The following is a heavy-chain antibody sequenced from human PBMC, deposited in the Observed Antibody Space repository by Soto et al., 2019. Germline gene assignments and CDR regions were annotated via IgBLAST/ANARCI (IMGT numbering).Heavy chain of an antibody. V-gene: IGHV4-34*01. CDR1: WGHCFGSF. D-gene: IGHD1-26*01. CDR3: ARGLITGSSYSGGWYYFDH. CDR2: INDSGST. Sequence: SGTLSLICDILWGHCFGSFWTWTAEASGAGLQWIGQINDSGSTYYNPSLKSRVIISMHTSNDQFSLELTSVTAADTAMYYCARGLITGSSYSGGWYYFDHWGHGTPVTVS. J-gene: IGHJ4*01.